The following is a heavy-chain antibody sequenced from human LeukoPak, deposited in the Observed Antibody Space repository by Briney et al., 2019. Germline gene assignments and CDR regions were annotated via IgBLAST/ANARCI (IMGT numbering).Heavy chain of an antibody. V-gene: IGHV4-4*07. J-gene: IGHJ4*02. CDR2: INTSGNT. Sequence: SETLSLTCTVSGGSISSYYWSWLRQPAGKGLEWIGRINTSGNTNYNPSLKSRVTISVDTSKSQFSLNLGSVTAADTAVYYCSRANLPATTGGFDYWGQGTLVTVSS. CDR3: SRANLPATTGGFDY. CDR1: GGSISSYY. D-gene: IGHD1-26*01.